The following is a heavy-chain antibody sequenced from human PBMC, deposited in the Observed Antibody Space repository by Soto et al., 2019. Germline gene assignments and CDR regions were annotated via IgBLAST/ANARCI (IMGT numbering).Heavy chain of an antibody. CDR3: ARDLYSSSSEYFDL. CDR1: GFTFSSYS. Sequence: KTGGSLRLSCAASGFTFSSYSMNWVRQAPGKGLEWVSSISSSSSYIYYADSVKGRFTISRDNAKNSLYLQMNSLRAEDTAVYYCARDLYSSSSEYFDLWGRGTLVTVSS. V-gene: IGHV3-21*01. J-gene: IGHJ2*01. CDR2: ISSSSSYI. D-gene: IGHD6-6*01.